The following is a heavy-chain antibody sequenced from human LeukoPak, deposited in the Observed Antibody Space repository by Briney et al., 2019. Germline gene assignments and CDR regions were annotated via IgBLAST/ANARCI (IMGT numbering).Heavy chain of an antibody. CDR3: AKDRWGYDSSGYYFPYFDY. D-gene: IGHD3-22*01. CDR1: GFTFSSYW. J-gene: IGHJ4*02. V-gene: IGHV3-7*03. CDR2: IKQDGSEK. Sequence: GSLRLSCAASGFTFSSYWMSWVRQAPGKGLEWVANIKQDGSEKYYVDSVKGRFTISRDNSKNTLYEQMNILRAENTAVYYCAKDRWGYDSSGYYFPYFDYWGQGTLVTVSS.